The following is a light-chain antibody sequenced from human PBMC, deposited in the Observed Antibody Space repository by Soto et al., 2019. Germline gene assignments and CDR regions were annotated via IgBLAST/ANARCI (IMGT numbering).Light chain of an antibody. CDR2: DVS. V-gene: IGLV2-14*03. Sequence: QSALTQPASVSGSPGQSITISCTGTSSDVGGCNCVSWYQQHPGKAPKLMIYDVSNRPSGVSDRFSGTKSGNMASLTISGLQAEDEADFYCSSYTSTNTSVVFGGGTKVTVL. J-gene: IGLJ2*01. CDR1: SSDVGGCNC. CDR3: SSYTSTNTSVV.